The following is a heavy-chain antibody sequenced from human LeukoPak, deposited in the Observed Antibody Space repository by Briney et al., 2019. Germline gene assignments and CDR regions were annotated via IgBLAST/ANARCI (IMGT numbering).Heavy chain of an antibody. Sequence: SETLSLTCTVSGGSISSYYWSWIRQPAGKGLEWIGRIFTSGSTNYNSSLKSRVTMSVDTSKNQFSLKLSSVTAADTAVYYCARVGRVGPSDYGMDVWGQGTTVTVSS. CDR1: GGSISSYY. CDR3: ARVGRVGPSDYGMDV. D-gene: IGHD3-10*01. J-gene: IGHJ6*02. CDR2: IFTSGST. V-gene: IGHV4-4*07.